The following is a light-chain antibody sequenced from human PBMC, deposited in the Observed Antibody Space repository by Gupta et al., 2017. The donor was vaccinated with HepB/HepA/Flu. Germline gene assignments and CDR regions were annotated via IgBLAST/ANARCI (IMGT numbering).Light chain of an antibody. V-gene: IGLV2-14*01. J-gene: IGLJ1*01. CDR3: SSDTSSSTGV. CDR1: SSDVGGYNY. CDR2: DVS. Sequence: SALPQPASVSGSPGQSITISCTGTSSDVGGYNYVSWYQQHPGKAPKLMIYDVSNRPSGVANRFSGSKSGNTASLTIAGLQAEDEADYYCSSDTSSSTGVFGTGTKVTVL.